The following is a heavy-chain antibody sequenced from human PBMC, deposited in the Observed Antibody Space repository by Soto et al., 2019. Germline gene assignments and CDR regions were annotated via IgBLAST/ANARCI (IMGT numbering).Heavy chain of an antibody. V-gene: IGHV1-69*01. Sequence: QMQLVQSGAEVKERGSSVKISCKTSGGTFNTYALTWVRQAPGQGLEWIGGIIPIFGIKNVAQRFQGRVTMNAAESLTTASMEMTSLRSDDTAVYYCAREAGDHGGQGTVVTVSS. CDR2: IIPIFGIK. D-gene: IGHD3-10*01. CDR3: AREAGDH. CDR1: GGTFNTYA. J-gene: IGHJ4*02.